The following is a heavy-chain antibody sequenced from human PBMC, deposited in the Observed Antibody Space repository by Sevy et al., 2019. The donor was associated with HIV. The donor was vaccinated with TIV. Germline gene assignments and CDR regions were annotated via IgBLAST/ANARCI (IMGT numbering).Heavy chain of an antibody. V-gene: IGHV3-30*02. J-gene: IGHJ4*02. D-gene: IGHD3-3*01. CDR2: IRYDESEQ. Sequence: GGSLRLSCAASGFTFSTYGMHWVRQAPGKGLEWVAFIRYDESEQYCADSVKGRCTISRDNSKSTLYLRLSSLRDEDTAVYYCAKDPRPSHRITTFGGVDYFKYWGQGTLVTVSS. CDR1: GFTFSTYG. CDR3: AKDPRPSHRITTFGGVDYFKY.